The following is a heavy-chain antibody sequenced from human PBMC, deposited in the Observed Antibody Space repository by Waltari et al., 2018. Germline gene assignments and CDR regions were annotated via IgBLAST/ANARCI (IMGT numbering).Heavy chain of an antibody. CDR1: GCPISSSDHY. V-gene: IGHV4-39*01. D-gene: IGHD1-26*01. Sequence: QLQLQESGPGLVKPSETLSLTCTVSGCPISSSDHYWGWIRQPPGKGLEWIGSIYYSGSTYYNPSLKSRVTISVDTSKNQFSLKLSSVTAADTAVYYCARHSGTFYYYMDVWGKGTTVTVSS. J-gene: IGHJ6*03. CDR3: ARHSGTFYYYMDV. CDR2: IYYSGST.